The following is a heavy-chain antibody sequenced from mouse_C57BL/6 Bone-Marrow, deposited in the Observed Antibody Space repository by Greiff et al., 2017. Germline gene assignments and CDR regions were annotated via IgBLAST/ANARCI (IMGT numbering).Heavy chain of an antibody. Sequence: EVKLMESGEGLVKPGGSLKLSCAASGFTFSSYAMSWVRQTPEKRLEWVAYISSGGDYIYYADTVKGRFTISRDNARNTLYLQMSSLKSEDTAMYYCTRGGNGWLLRLNYFDYWGQGTTLTVSS. CDR2: ISSGGDYI. V-gene: IGHV5-9-1*02. D-gene: IGHD2-3*01. J-gene: IGHJ2*01. CDR1: GFTFSSYA. CDR3: TRGGNGWLLRLNYFDY.